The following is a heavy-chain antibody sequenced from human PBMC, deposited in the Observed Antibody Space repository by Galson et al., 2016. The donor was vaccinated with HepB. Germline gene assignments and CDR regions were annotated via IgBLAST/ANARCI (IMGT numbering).Heavy chain of an antibody. V-gene: IGHV1-8*01. Sequence: SVKVSCKASGYPFTSYDINWVRQATGQGLEWTGWMNPNSGDTDHAQKFQGRVTMTRDTSISTAYMELTSLRSEDTAVYYCARVQGRGFIMLNFWGQGTLVTVSS. J-gene: IGHJ1*01. CDR1: GYPFTSYD. CDR2: MNPNSGDT. CDR3: ARVQGRGFIMLNF. D-gene: IGHD3-10*01.